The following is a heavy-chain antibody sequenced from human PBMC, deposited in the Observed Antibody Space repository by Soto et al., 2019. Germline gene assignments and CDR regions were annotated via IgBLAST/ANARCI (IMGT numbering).Heavy chain of an antibody. D-gene: IGHD3-22*01. CDR1: GFTFMNYG. CDR2: IGIGSSTK. V-gene: IGHV3-48*01. Sequence: GSLSLSCAASGFTFMNYGMNWVRQAPGKGLEWVSYIGIGSSTKYYADSVKGRFTISRDNAKNSLYLQMNSLRAEDTAVYYCARDQLYYNDISGRPLNAFDVWGKGTMVTVSS. CDR3: ARDQLYYNDISGRPLNAFDV. J-gene: IGHJ3*01.